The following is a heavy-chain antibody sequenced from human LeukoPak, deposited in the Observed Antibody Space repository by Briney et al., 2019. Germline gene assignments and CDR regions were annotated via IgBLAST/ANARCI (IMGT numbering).Heavy chain of an antibody. CDR1: GGSFSGYY. D-gene: IGHD4-17*01. Sequence: PSETLSLTCAVYGGSFSGYYWSWIRQPPGKGLEWIGEINHSGSTNYNPSLKSRVTISVDTSKNQFSLKLSSVTAADTAVYYCARVLGYGDYRPPYYYYGMDVWGQGTTVTVSS. CDR3: ARVLGYGDYRPPYYYYGMDV. CDR2: INHSGST. V-gene: IGHV4-34*01. J-gene: IGHJ6*02.